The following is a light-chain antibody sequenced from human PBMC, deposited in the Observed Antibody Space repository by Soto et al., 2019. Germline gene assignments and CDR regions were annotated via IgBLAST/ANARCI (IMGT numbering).Light chain of an antibody. CDR2: DVT. J-gene: IGLJ3*02. CDR1: CSDLGGYNY. Sequence: QSALTQPRSVSGSPGQSVTISCSGTCSDLGGYNYVSWYQHHPGKAPKLMIYDVTLRPSGVPDRFSGSKSGNTASLTISGLQAEDEADYYCSSYAGSNNFVFGGGTKLTVL. V-gene: IGLV2-11*01. CDR3: SSYAGSNNFV.